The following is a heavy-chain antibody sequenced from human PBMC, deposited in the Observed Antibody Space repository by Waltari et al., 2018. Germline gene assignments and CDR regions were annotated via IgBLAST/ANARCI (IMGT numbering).Heavy chain of an antibody. D-gene: IGHD5-18*01. V-gene: IGHV3-9*01. J-gene: IGHJ4*02. Sequence: EVQLVESGGGLVQPGRSLRLSCAASGFTFDDYDMHWVRQAPGKGLEWVSGISWNSGSIGYADSVKGRFTISRDNAKNSLYLQMNSLRAEDTALYYCAKRGYSEYYFDYWGQGTLVTVSS. CDR1: GFTFDDYD. CDR3: AKRGYSEYYFDY. CDR2: ISWNSGSI.